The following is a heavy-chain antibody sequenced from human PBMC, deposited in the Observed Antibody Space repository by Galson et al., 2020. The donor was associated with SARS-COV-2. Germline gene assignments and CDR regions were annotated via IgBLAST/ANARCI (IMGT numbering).Heavy chain of an antibody. CDR2: IYYSGST. CDR1: GFTFSSYA. Sequence: GSLRLSCAASGFTFSSYAMSWVRQAPGKGLEWIGSIYYSGSTYYNPSLKSRVTISVDTSKNQFSLKLSSVTAADTAVYYCAREGRTIFNWFDPWGQGTLVTVSS. D-gene: IGHD3-3*01. J-gene: IGHJ5*02. CDR3: AREGRTIFNWFDP. V-gene: IGHV4-39*07.